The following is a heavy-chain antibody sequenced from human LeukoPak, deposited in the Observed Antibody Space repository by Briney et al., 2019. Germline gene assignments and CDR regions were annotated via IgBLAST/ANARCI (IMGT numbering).Heavy chain of an antibody. CDR1: GFTFSGYE. D-gene: IGHD6-19*01. CDR2: ISSSGSTI. V-gene: IGHV3-48*03. J-gene: IGHJ1*01. Sequence: GGSLRLSCAASGFTFSGYEMNWVRQAPGKGLEWVSYISSSGSTIYYADSVKGRFTISRDNAKNSLYLQMNSLRAEDTAVYYCARGGKIALAGTRSPQYFQHWGQGTLVTVSS. CDR3: ARGGKIALAGTRSPQYFQH.